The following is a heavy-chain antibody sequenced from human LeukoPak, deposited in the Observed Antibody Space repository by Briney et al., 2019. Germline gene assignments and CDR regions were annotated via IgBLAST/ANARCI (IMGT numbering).Heavy chain of an antibody. V-gene: IGHV4-30-4*08. CDR1: GGSISSGDYY. CDR3: ARDASRTYGAFDI. CDR2: IYYSGST. Sequence: SETLSLTCTVSGGSISSGDYYWSWIRQPPGKGLEWIGYIYYSGSTYYNPSLKSRVTISVDTSKSQFSLKLSSVTAADTAVYYCARDASRTYGAFDIWGQGTMVTVSS. J-gene: IGHJ3*02. D-gene: IGHD1-1*01.